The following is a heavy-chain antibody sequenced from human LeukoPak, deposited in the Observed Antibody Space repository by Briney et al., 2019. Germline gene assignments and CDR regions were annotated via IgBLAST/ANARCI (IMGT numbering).Heavy chain of an antibody. CDR1: GGSISSYY. Sequence: PSETLSLTCTVSGGSISSYYWSWIRQPPGKGLEWIGYIYYSGSTNYNPSLKSRVTISVDTSKNQFSLKLSSVTAADTAVYYCARDGDYDSSGFFLDYWGQGTLVTVSS. D-gene: IGHD3-22*01. CDR2: IYYSGST. CDR3: ARDGDYDSSGFFLDY. V-gene: IGHV4-59*01. J-gene: IGHJ4*02.